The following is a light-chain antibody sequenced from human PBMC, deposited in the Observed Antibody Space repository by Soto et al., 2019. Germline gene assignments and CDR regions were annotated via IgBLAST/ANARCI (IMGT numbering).Light chain of an antibody. CDR3: SSYTSSSTVV. V-gene: IGLV2-14*02. CDR1: SSDVGGYKL. J-gene: IGLJ2*01. CDR2: EVT. Sequence: QSALTQPASVSGSTGQSITISCSGTSSDVGGYKLVSWFQQHPGKVPKLMISEVTQRPSGVSDRFSGSKSGNTASLTISGLQAEDEADYYCSSYTSSSTVVFGGGTKLTVL.